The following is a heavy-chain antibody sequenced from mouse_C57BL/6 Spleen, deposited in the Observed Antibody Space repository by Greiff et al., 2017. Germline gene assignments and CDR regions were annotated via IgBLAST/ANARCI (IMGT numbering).Heavy chain of an antibody. D-gene: IGHD1-1*01. V-gene: IGHV1-81*01. CDR1: GYTFTSYG. Sequence: QVQLQQSGAELARPGASVKLSCKASGYTFTSYGISWVKQRTGQGLEWIGEIYPRSGNTYYNEKFKGKATLTADKSSSTAYMELRSLTSEDSAVYFCARSSHLTTGVTMDYWGQGTSVTVSS. J-gene: IGHJ4*01. CDR3: ARSSHLTTGVTMDY. CDR2: IYPRSGNT.